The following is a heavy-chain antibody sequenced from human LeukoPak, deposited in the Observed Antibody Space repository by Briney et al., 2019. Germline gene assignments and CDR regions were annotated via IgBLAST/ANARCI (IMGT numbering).Heavy chain of an antibody. Sequence: GGSLRLSCAASGFTFSSYAMHWVRQAPGKGLEWVAVISYDGSNKYYADSVKGRFTISRDNSKNTLYLQMNSLRAEDTAVYYCARDRVSGWYPAFDIWGQGTMVTVSS. CDR3: ARDRVSGWYPAFDI. J-gene: IGHJ3*02. CDR1: GFTFSSYA. V-gene: IGHV3-30*04. CDR2: ISYDGSNK. D-gene: IGHD6-19*01.